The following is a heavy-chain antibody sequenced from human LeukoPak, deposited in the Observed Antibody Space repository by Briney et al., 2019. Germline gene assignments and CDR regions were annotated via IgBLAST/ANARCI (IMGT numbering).Heavy chain of an antibody. V-gene: IGHV3-30*02. CDR2: IRYDGGNK. CDR1: RFTFSSYG. Sequence: GGSRRLSCEASRFTFSSYGMHWVRQAPGKGREWVTFIRYDGGNKDYADSVKGRFTISRDNSKSTVYLQMDSLRPEDTAVYYCARDRRHAFDIWGQGTMVTVSS. CDR3: ARDRRHAFDI. J-gene: IGHJ3*02.